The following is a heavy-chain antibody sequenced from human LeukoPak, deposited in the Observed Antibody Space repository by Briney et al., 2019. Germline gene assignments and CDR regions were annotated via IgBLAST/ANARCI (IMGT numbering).Heavy chain of an antibody. V-gene: IGHV3-66*01. Sequence: GRSLRLSCAASGFTVSSNFMSWVRQAPGKGLEWVSVIYGGDRTYYADSVKGRFTISRDNAKNTLHLQMSSLTAEDTAVYYCAYFDWRLRFDYWGQGTLVTVSS. J-gene: IGHJ4*02. CDR3: AYFDWRLRFDY. CDR2: IYGGDRT. D-gene: IGHD3-9*01. CDR1: GFTVSSNF.